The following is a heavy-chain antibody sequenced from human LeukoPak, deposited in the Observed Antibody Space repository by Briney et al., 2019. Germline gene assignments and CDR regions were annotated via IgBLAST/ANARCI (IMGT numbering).Heavy chain of an antibody. Sequence: SETLSLTCTVSGGSISSYYWSWIRQPPGKRLEWIGYIYYSGSTNYNPSLKSRVTISVDTSKNQFSLKLSSVTAADTAVYYCARAPTVLVGYCSSSSCQADYWGQGTLVTVSS. D-gene: IGHD2-2*01. J-gene: IGHJ4*02. CDR1: GGSISSYY. CDR3: ARAPTVLVGYCSSSSCQADY. CDR2: IYYSGST. V-gene: IGHV4-59*08.